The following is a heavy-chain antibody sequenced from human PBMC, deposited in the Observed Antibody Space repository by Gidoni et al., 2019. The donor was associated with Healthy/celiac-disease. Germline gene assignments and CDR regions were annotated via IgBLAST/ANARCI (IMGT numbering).Heavy chain of an antibody. D-gene: IGHD4-17*01. Sequence: EVQLVESGGGLVQPGRSLRLSCAASGFTFDDYAMHWVRQAPGKGLEWGSGISWNSGSIGYADSVKGRFTISRDNAKNSLYLQMNSLRAEDTALYYCAKEVRDYGGNSRVYWGQGTLVTVSS. J-gene: IGHJ4*02. CDR2: ISWNSGSI. V-gene: IGHV3-9*01. CDR3: AKEVRDYGGNSRVY. CDR1: GFTFDDYA.